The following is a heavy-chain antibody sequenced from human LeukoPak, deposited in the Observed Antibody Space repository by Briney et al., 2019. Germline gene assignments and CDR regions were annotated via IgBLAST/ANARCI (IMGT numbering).Heavy chain of an antibody. CDR3: AREDASQSFDP. J-gene: IGHJ5*02. D-gene: IGHD3-16*01. Sequence: ASVKVSCEASGYSFIAYYLHWVRQAPGHGLEWMGWINPYNGDTNYTQKFQGRVTMTRDISRQTAHMEVTNVADTAVYYCAREDASQSFDPWGQGSLVTVS. V-gene: IGHV1-2*02. CDR2: INPYNGDT. CDR1: GYSFIAYY.